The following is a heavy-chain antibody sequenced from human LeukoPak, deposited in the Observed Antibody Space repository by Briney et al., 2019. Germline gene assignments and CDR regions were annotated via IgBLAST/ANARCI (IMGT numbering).Heavy chain of an antibody. D-gene: IGHD3-9*01. V-gene: IGHV3-21*04. CDR1: GFTFSSYS. Sequence: SGGSLRLSCAASGFTFSSYSMNWVRQAPGKGLEWVSSISSSSSYIYYADSVKGRFTISRDNAKNSLYLQMNSLRAEDTAVYYCAKGTRDILIFDAFDIWGQGTMVTVSS. CDR2: ISSSSSYI. J-gene: IGHJ3*02. CDR3: AKGTRDILIFDAFDI.